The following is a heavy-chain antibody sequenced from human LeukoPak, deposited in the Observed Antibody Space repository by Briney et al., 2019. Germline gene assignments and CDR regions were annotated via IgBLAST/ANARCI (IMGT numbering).Heavy chain of an antibody. V-gene: IGHV3-53*01. CDR2: IDSGGST. D-gene: IGHD2-21*02. Sequence: PGGSLRLSCAASGFTVSSNYMNWVRQAPGKGLEWVSVIDSGGSTYYADSVKGRVTISRDNSKNTLSLQMNSLRVEDTAVYYCAGMVTSTLSFDYWGQGTLVTVSS. CDR3: AGMVTSTLSFDY. J-gene: IGHJ4*02. CDR1: GFTVSSNY.